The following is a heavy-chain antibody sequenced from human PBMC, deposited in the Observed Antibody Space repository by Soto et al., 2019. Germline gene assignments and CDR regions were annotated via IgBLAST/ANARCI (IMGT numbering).Heavy chain of an antibody. V-gene: IGHV4-39*01. CDR2: IYYSGST. CDR1: GGSISSSSYY. J-gene: IGHJ5*02. D-gene: IGHD3-16*01. Sequence: SETLSLICTVSGGSISSSSYYWGWIRQPPGKGLEWIGSIYYSGSTYYNPSLKSRVTISVDTSKNQFSLKLSSVTAADTAVYYWATSRGDGVWFDPWGQGTLVTVSS. CDR3: ATSRGDGVWFDP.